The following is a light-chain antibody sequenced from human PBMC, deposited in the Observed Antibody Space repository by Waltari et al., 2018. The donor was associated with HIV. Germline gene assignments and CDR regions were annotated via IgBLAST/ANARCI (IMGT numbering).Light chain of an antibody. CDR3: SSYADNSGTHVV. CDR1: SSDVGAYNY. CDR2: DVT. Sequence: QSALAQPPSASGSAGQSVTISCTGTSSDVGAYNYVSWYQQHPGKSPKLIIYDVTKRPSGVPDRFSGSKSGNTASLTVSGLQGEDEADYYCSSYADNSGTHVVFGGGTKLTVL. V-gene: IGLV2-8*01. J-gene: IGLJ2*01.